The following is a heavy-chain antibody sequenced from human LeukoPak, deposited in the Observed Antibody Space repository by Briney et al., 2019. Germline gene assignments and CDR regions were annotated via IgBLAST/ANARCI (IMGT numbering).Heavy chain of an antibody. J-gene: IGHJ4*02. V-gene: IGHV3-21*01. CDR1: GFTVSSNY. D-gene: IGHD5-18*01. CDR2: ISSSSSYI. Sequence: GGSLRLSCAASGFTVSSNYMTWVRQAPGKGLEWVPSISSSSSYIYYADSVKGRFTISRDNAKNSLYLQMNSLRAEDTAVYYCARDFRGYSYGSPYFDYWGQGTLVTVSS. CDR3: ARDFRGYSYGSPYFDY.